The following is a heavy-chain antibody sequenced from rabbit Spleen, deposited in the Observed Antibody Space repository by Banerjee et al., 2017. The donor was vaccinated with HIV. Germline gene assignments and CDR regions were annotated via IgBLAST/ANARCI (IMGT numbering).Heavy chain of an antibody. D-gene: IGHD1-1*01. CDR1: GVSFSSSSY. J-gene: IGHJ6*01. CDR3: ARDTSSSFSSYGMDL. CDR2: IDTGSSGFT. Sequence: QWLEESGGDLVKPGASLTLTCTASGVSFSSSSYMCWVRQAPGKGLEWIACIDTGSSGFTYFATWAKGRFTCSKTSSTTVTLQMTRPTAADTATYFCARDTSSSFSSYGMDLWGPGTLVTVS. V-gene: IGHV1S40*01.